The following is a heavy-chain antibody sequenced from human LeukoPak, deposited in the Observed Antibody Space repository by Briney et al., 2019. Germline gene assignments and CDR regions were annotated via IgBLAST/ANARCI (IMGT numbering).Heavy chain of an antibody. CDR3: ARGSQYSSGWLNY. CDR1: GFTFSSYA. J-gene: IGHJ4*02. Sequence: GRSLRLSCAASGFTFSSYAMHWVRQAPGKGLEWVAVISYDGSNKYYADSVKGRFTISRDNSKNTLYLQMNSLRAEDTAVYYCARGSQYSSGWLNYWGQGTLVTVSS. D-gene: IGHD6-19*01. V-gene: IGHV3-30-3*01. CDR2: ISYDGSNK.